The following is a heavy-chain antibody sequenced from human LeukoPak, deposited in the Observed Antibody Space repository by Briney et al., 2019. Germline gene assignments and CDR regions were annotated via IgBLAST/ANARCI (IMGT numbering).Heavy chain of an antibody. CDR3: ARSTSGYSNN. D-gene: IGHD2/OR15-2a*01. J-gene: IGHJ4*02. Sequence: GGSLRLSCATSGFIFSDHYIDWVRDAPGKGLEWLGRIRNKANSYSTEYAASVKGRPTISRDESKSSAYLQMNSLKTEDTAVYYCARSTSGYSNNWGQGTLVTVSS. CDR1: GFIFSDHY. V-gene: IGHV3-72*01. CDR2: IRNKANSYST.